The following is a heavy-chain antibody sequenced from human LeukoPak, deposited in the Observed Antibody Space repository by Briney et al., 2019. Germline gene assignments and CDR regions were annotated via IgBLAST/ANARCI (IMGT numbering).Heavy chain of an antibody. CDR3: AKGPDYDILTGYYMDY. D-gene: IGHD3-9*01. CDR1: GFTFDDYA. V-gene: IGHV3-9*01. J-gene: IGHJ4*02. CDR2: ISWNSGSI. Sequence: GRSLRLSCAASGFTFDDYAMHWVRQAPGKGLEWVSGISWNSGSIGYADSVKGRFTISRDNAKNSLYLQMNSLRAEDTALYYCAKGPDYDILTGYYMDYWGQGTLVTVSS.